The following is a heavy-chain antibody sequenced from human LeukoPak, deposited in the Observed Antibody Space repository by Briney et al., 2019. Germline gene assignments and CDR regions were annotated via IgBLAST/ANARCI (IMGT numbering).Heavy chain of an antibody. V-gene: IGHV1-46*01. CDR2: INPSGGST. CDR3: ARSEQLVPIDY. J-gene: IGHJ4*02. Sequence: ASVKVSCKASGYTFTGYYMHWVRQAPGQGLEWMGIINPSGGSTSYAQKFQGRVTMTRDTSTSTVYMELSSLRSEDTAVYYCARSEQLVPIDYWGQGTLVTVSS. CDR1: GYTFTGYY. D-gene: IGHD6-13*01.